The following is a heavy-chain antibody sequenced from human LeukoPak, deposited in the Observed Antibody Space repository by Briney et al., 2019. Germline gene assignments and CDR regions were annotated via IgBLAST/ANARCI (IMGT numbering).Heavy chain of an antibody. CDR1: GFTFSSYA. CDR3: AIGVYDSSGYYLDY. V-gene: IGHV3-23*01. Sequence: TGGSLRLSCAASGFTFSSYAMSWVRQAPGKGLEWVSAISGSGGSTYYADSVKGRFTISRDNAKNSLYLQMNSLRAEDTAVYYCAIGVYDSSGYYLDYWGQGTLVTVSS. D-gene: IGHD3-22*01. J-gene: IGHJ4*02. CDR2: ISGSGGST.